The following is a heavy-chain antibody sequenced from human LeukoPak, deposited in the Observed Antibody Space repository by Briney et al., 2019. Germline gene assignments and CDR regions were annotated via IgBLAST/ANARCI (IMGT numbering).Heavy chain of an antibody. V-gene: IGHV3-30*02. D-gene: IGHD2-15*01. CDR2: IRYDGSNK. J-gene: IGHJ4*02. CDR3: GGGHNYY. CDR1: GFTSISYG. Sequence: GGSLRLSCAASGFTSISYGMHWVRQAPGKGLEWVAFIRYDGSNKYYADSVKGRFTISRDNSKNTLYLQMNSLRAEDTAVYYCGGGHNYYWGQGTLVTVSS.